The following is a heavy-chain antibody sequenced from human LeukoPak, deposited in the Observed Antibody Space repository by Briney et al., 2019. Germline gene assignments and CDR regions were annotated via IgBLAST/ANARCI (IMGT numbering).Heavy chain of an antibody. CDR3: ARVHCSGVTCYFDY. V-gene: IGHV4-30-4*01. J-gene: IGHJ4*02. D-gene: IGHD2-15*01. CDR1: GGSISCGNYY. CDR2: IYYTGST. Sequence: SETLSLTCTVSGGSISCGNYYWSWIRQPPGKGLEWIGYIYYTGSTYYNPSLESRIIMSVDTSKNQFSPNLTSVTAADTAVYYCARVHCSGVTCYFDYWGQGTPVTVSS.